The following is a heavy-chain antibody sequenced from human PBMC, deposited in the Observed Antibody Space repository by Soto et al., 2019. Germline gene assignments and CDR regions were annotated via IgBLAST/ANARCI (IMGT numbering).Heavy chain of an antibody. V-gene: IGHV5-51*01. Sequence: ESLKISCETSGYSFTTYWVAWVRQLPGKGLEWMGIIYPGDSHTTYSPSFQGQVTISADKSITTAYLQWSSLKASDTAMYYCARRGTYYDVDYWGQGTLVTVSS. CDR3: ARRGTYYDVDY. CDR2: IYPGDSHT. CDR1: GYSFTTYW. J-gene: IGHJ4*02. D-gene: IGHD1-26*01.